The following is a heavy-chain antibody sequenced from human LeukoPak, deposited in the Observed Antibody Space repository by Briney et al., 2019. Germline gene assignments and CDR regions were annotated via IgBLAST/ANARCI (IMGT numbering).Heavy chain of an antibody. Sequence: GGSLRLSCAASGFTFSSYAMSWVRQAPGKGLEWVSAISGSGGSTYYADSVKGRFTISRDNSKNTPYLQMNSLRAEDTAVYYCATRERSTSCSSWGQGTLVTVSS. D-gene: IGHD2-2*01. CDR3: ATRERSTSCSS. V-gene: IGHV3-23*01. J-gene: IGHJ4*02. CDR1: GFTFSSYA. CDR2: ISGSGGST.